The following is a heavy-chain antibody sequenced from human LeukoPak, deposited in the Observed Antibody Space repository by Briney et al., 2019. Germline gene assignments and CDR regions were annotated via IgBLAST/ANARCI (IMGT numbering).Heavy chain of an antibody. CDR2: ISAYNGNT. J-gene: IGHJ4*02. CDR1: GYTFTIYG. V-gene: IGHV1-18*01. CDR3: ARPRTGSYFAAVY. Sequence: ASVKVSCKASGYTFTIYGISWVRQASGRGLEGMGWISAYNGNTNYAQKLQGRVTMTTDTSTSTAYMELRSLRSDDTAVYYWARPRTGSYFAAVYWGQGTLVTVSS. D-gene: IGHD1-26*01.